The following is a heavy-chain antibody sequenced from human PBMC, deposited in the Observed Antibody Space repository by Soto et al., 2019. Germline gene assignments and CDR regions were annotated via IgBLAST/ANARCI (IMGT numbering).Heavy chain of an antibody. CDR3: ARSRSSGWADY. J-gene: IGHJ4*02. CDR2: IKTDGSYT. D-gene: IGHD6-19*01. CDR1: GLTFRDYC. V-gene: IGHV3-74*01. Sequence: HLGGSLRLSCAASGLTFRDYCMHWVRLVPGKGLVWVSRIKTDGSYTNYADSVKGRFTISRDNAKNTVYLQMSSLRAEDTAVYYCARSRSSGWADYWGPGTLVTVSS.